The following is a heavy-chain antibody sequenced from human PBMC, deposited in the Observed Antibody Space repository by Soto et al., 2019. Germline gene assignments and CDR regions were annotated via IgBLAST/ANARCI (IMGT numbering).Heavy chain of an antibody. V-gene: IGHV5-51*01. CDR3: ARRYCSSVSCYLDY. J-gene: IGHJ4*02. CDR1: GYSFSTYW. Sequence: GESLKISCKASGYSFSTYWIGWVRQMPGKGLEWMGIVYPGDSDIRYSPSFQGQVTISADRSISTTYLQWSGLKASDTAMYYCARRYCSSVSCYLDYWGQGTRVTAPQ. CDR2: VYPGDSDI. D-gene: IGHD2-2*01.